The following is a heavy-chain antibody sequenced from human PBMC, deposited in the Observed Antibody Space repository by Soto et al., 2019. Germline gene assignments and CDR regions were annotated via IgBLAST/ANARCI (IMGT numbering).Heavy chain of an antibody. CDR1: GVSIKTYY. Sequence: QVQLQESGPGLVKPSETLSLTCAVSGVSIKTYYWSWIRKPAGKGLEWIGRIYTTGSANHNPSLKSRVTMSVDTSKNQVSLKLTSVTAADAGVYYCARDDYYDSNSWFDPWGQGILVTVSS. CDR2: IYTTGSA. CDR3: ARDDYYDSNSWFDP. V-gene: IGHV4-4*07. J-gene: IGHJ5*02. D-gene: IGHD3-9*01.